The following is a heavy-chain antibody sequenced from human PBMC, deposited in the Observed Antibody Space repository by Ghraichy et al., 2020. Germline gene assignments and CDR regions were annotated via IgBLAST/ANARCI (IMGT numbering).Heavy chain of an antibody. Sequence: ESLNISCTVSGGSISSSSYYWGWIRQPPGKGLEWIGSIYYSGSTYYNPSLKSRVTISVDTFKNQFSLRLSSVTAADTAVYYCARWIGGSAIDYWGQGTLVTVSS. D-gene: IGHD3-10*01. CDR1: GGSISSSSYY. J-gene: IGHJ4*02. CDR3: ARWIGGSAIDY. V-gene: IGHV4-39*01. CDR2: IYYSGST.